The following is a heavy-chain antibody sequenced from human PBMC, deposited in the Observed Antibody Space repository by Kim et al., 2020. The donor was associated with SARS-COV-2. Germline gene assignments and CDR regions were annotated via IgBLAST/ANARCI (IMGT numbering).Heavy chain of an antibody. CDR1: GFTFSNYN. J-gene: IGHJ6*02. V-gene: IGHV3-48*02. CDR2: ISSSGSST. CDR3: ARGGGMDV. Sequence: GWSLRLSCAASGFTFSNYNMNWVRQAPGKGLEWVSYISSSGSSTHYADSVKGRFTISRDNAKNSLYLQVNSLRDEDTAVYYCARGGGMDVWGQGTTVTVS.